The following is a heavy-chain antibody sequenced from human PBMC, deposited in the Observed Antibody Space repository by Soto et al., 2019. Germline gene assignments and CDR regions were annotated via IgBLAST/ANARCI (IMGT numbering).Heavy chain of an antibody. J-gene: IGHJ5*02. V-gene: IGHV1-18*01. CDR2: ISAYNGNT. D-gene: IGHD6-19*01. CDR3: ARHKGTSSGWYHWFDP. CDR1: GYTFTSYG. Sequence: QVQLVQSGAEVKKPGASVKVSCKASGYTFTSYGISWVRQAPGQGLEWMGWISAYNGNTNYAQKLQGRVTMTTDKATGTAYMELRSLGSDDTAVYYCARHKGTSSGWYHWFDPWGQGTLVTVSS.